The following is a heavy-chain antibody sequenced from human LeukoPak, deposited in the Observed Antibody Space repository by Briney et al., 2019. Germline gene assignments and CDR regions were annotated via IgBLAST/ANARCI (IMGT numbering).Heavy chain of an antibody. CDR3: ARLGRGSSLDYYYYYYYMDV. J-gene: IGHJ6*03. CDR2: IYTSGST. V-gene: IGHV4-4*09. D-gene: IGHD6-6*01. CDR1: GGSISSYY. Sequence: SETLSLTCTVSGGSISSYYWSWIRQPPGKGLEWIGYIYTSGSTNYNPSPKSRVTISVDTSKNQFSLKLSSVTAADTAVYYCARLGRGSSLDYYYYYYYMDVWGKGTTVTVSS.